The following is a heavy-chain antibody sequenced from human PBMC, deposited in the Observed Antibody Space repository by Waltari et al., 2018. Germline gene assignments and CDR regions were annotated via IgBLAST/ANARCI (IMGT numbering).Heavy chain of an antibody. D-gene: IGHD3-22*01. CDR2: IIPIFGTA. CDR3: AVCSIVVPQGACDI. V-gene: IGHV1-69*12. J-gene: IGHJ3*02. CDR1: GGTFSSYA. Sequence: QVQLVQSGAEVKKPGSSVKVSCKASGGTFSSYAISGVRQAPGQGLEWMGGIIPIFGTANYDQKFQGRVTITADESTSTAYMGLSSLRSEDTAVYYCAVCSIVVPQGACDIWGQGTMVTVSS.